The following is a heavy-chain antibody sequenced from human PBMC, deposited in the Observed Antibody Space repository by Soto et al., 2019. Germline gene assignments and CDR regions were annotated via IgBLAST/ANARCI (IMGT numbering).Heavy chain of an antibody. D-gene: IGHD2-2*01. J-gene: IGHJ6*02. CDR2: ISSSSSYI. CDR3: ARYCSSTSCYPLKNYYYYGMDV. Sequence: GGSLRLSCAASGFTFSSYSMNWVRQAPGKGLEWVSSISSSSSYIYYADSVKGRFTISRDNAKNSLYLQMNSLRAEDTAVYYCARYCSSTSCYPLKNYYYYGMDVWGQGTTVTVSS. V-gene: IGHV3-21*01. CDR1: GFTFSSYS.